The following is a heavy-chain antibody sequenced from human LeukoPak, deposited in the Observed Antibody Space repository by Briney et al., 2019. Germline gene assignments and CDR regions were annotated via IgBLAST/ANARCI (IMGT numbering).Heavy chain of an antibody. D-gene: IGHD1-26*01. CDR1: GYIFTSYW. V-gene: IGHV5-51*01. J-gene: IGHJ4*02. CDR2: IYPGDSDT. Sequence: GESLTISCKGSGYIFTSYWIGWVRQMPGKGLEWMGIIYPGDSDTIYSPSFQGQVTISADKSISTAYLQWSSLEASDTAMYYCARLYSGSYSHPNYWGQGTLVTVSS. CDR3: ARLYSGSYSHPNY.